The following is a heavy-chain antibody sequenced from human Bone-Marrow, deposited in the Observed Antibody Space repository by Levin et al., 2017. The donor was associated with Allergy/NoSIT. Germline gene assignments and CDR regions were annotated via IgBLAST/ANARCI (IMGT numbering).Heavy chain of an antibody. V-gene: IGHV3-23*01. CDR2: ISGSGGTT. J-gene: IGHJ4*02. D-gene: IGHD5-24*01. CDR1: GFTFSIYG. Sequence: GGSLRLSCAASGFTFSIYGMTWVRQAPGKGLEWVSSISGSGGTTYYADSVKGRFTISRDNSKNTLYVQMNSLRVEDTAVYYCAKDRGQPLFDYWGQGTLVTVSS. CDR3: AKDRGQPLFDY.